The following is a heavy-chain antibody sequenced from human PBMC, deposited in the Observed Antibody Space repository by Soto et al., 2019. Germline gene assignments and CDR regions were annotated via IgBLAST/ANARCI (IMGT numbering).Heavy chain of an antibody. V-gene: IGHV4-30-4*02. CDR2: IYYSGST. J-gene: IGHJ4*02. CDR1: GGSISSGDYY. CDR3: AREPHYYDSSGDHYYFDY. Sequence: SETLSLTCTVSGGSISSGDYYWSWIRQPPGKGLEWIGYIYYSGSTYYNFSLKSRVSISIDTSKNQFSLKLSSVTAADTAVYYCAREPHYYDSSGDHYYFDYWGQGTLVTVSS. D-gene: IGHD3-22*01.